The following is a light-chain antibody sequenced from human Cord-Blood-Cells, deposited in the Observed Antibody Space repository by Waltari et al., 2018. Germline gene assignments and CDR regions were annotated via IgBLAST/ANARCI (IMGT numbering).Light chain of an antibody. CDR3: QQSYSTPYT. Sequence: DIQMTQSPSSLSASVGDRVTITCRASQSICSYLNWYRQKPGNAPKLLIYAASSLQSGVPARFSGSGSGTDFTLTISSLQPEDFATYYCQQSYSTPYTFGQGTKLEIK. V-gene: IGKV1-39*01. CDR1: QSICSY. CDR2: AAS. J-gene: IGKJ2*01.